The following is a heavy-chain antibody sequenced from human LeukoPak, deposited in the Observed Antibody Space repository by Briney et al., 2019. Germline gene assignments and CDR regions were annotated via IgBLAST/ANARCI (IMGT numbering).Heavy chain of an antibody. J-gene: IGHJ4*02. D-gene: IGHD4-17*01. CDR1: GGTFSSYA. CDR3: ARGAGAVTTTHLSTLHYFDY. V-gene: IGHV1-69*06. CDR2: IIPIFGTA. Sequence: SVKVSCKASGGTFSSYAISWVRQAPGQGLEWMGGIIPIFGTANYAQKFQGRVTITADKSTSTAYMELSSLRSEDTAVYYCARGAGAVTTTHLSTLHYFDYWGQGTLVAVSS.